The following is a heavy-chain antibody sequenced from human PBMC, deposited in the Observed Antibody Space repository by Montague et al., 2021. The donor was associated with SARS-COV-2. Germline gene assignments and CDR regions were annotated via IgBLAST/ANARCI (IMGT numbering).Heavy chain of an antibody. D-gene: IGHD3-10*01. Sequence: SETRSLTCAISGGSFSNYYWSWIRQPPGKGLEWIGEVNQSGTTIYNPSVKSGVTISEDTSKNQFSLKLSSVTAADTAVYYCAGVKRGYYYGLGVSAHFDYWGQGTLVTVSS. CDR1: GGSFSNYY. CDR2: VNQSGTT. J-gene: IGHJ4*02. CDR3: AGVKRGYYYGLGVSAHFDY. V-gene: IGHV4-34*01.